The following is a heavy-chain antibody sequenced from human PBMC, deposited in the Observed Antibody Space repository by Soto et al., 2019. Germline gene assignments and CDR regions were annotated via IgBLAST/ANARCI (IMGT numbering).Heavy chain of an antibody. J-gene: IGHJ4*02. CDR2: INHSGST. V-gene: IGHV4-34*01. D-gene: IGHD3-9*01. Sequence: PSETLSLTCAVYGGSFSGYYWSWIRQPPGKGLEWIGEINHSGSTNYNPSLKSRVTISVDTSKNQFSLKLSSVTAADTAVYYCARAEFEGNYDILTGYHTNLYYFDYWGQGTLVTVSS. CDR1: GGSFSGYY. CDR3: ARAEFEGNYDILTGYHTNLYYFDY.